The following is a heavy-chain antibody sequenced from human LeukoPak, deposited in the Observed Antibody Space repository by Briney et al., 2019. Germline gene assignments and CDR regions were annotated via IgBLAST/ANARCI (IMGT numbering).Heavy chain of an antibody. CDR2: IYENGGTT. CDR1: GFTFRSHA. D-gene: IGHD5-12*01. Sequence: RAGGSLRLSCVGSGFTFRSHAMSWVRQAPEKGLEFVSGIYENGGTTYYADSVKGRFSISRDNSKNTLYLQMDSLRGEDTAVYYCAKDFRIGYPAHFDYWGQGALVTVSS. J-gene: IGHJ4*02. CDR3: AKDFRIGYPAHFDY. V-gene: IGHV3-23*01.